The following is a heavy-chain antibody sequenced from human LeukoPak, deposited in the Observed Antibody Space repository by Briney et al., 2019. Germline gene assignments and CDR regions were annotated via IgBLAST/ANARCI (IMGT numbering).Heavy chain of an antibody. D-gene: IGHD4-11*01. CDR1: GGSISSGSYY. Sequence: PSETLSLTCTVSGGSISSGSYYWSWIRQPAGKGLEWIGRIYTSGSTNYNPSLKTRVTISLDTSKSQFSLKLSSVTAADTAVYYCAREDYDAFDIWGQGTMVTVSS. V-gene: IGHV4-61*02. CDR2: IYTSGST. J-gene: IGHJ3*02. CDR3: AREDYDAFDI.